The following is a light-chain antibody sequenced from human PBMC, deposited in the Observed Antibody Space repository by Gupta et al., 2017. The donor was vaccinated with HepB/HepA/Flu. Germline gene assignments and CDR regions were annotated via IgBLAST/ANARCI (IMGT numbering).Light chain of an antibody. CDR1: ESVDNW. CDR2: KAS. CDR3: QQYKTFPYT. V-gene: IGKV1-5*03. Sequence: DIQVTPSPSTLSASIGDRLTITCRASESVDNWLAWYQQKPGKAPKLLIYKASNSENGVPSRFSGSGSGTEFSLTINSLQPDDFATYYCQQYKTFPYTFGQGTNLHVK. J-gene: IGKJ2*01.